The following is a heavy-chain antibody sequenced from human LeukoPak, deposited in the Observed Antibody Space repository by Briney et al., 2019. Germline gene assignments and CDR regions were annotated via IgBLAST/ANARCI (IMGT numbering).Heavy chain of an antibody. CDR3: ARDKDDYVWGTYRW. V-gene: IGHV4-38-2*01. J-gene: IGHJ4*02. Sequence: SSETLSLTCAVSGYSISSGYYWGWVRPAPGKGLEWIGSIYHTGSTDYNPSLKSRLTISVDMSKNQFSLNLRSVTAADTAVYYCARDKDDYVWGTYRWWGQGMLVTVSS. D-gene: IGHD3-16*02. CDR2: IYHTGST. CDR1: GYSISSGYY.